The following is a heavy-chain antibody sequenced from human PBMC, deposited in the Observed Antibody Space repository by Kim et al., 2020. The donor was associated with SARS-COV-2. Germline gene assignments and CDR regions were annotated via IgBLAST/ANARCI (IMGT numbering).Heavy chain of an antibody. J-gene: IGHJ4*02. V-gene: IGHV3-21*01. CDR2: ISSSSSYI. CDR1: GFTFSSYS. Sequence: GGSLRLSCAASGFTFSSYSMNWVRQAPGKGLEWVSSISSSSSYIYYADSVKGRFTISRDNAKNSLYLQMNILRAEDTAVYYCAKLVVRGVPPSDYWGQGTLVTVSS. D-gene: IGHD3-10*01. CDR3: AKLVVRGVPPSDY.